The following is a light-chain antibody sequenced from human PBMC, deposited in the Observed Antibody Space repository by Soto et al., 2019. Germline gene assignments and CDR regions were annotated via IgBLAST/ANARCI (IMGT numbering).Light chain of an antibody. V-gene: IGLV1-40*01. Sequence: QSVLTQPPSVSGGPGQRVTISCTGSSSNFGAGYEVHWYKQVPGAAPTLVIFNNLNRPSGVPERFSGSKSGTSASLVISGLQAEDEADYYYQSFDSSLRVYVFGSGTKVTVL. CDR1: SSNFGAGYE. J-gene: IGLJ1*01. CDR2: NNL. CDR3: QSFDSSLRVYV.